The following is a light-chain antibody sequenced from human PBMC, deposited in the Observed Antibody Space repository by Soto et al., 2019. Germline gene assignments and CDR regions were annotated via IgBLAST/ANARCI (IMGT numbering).Light chain of an antibody. Sequence: EIVMTQSPATLSVSPGERATLSCRASQSVSSTFAWYQQKPGQTPKLLIYVASTRATGIPARFSGSGSGTEFTLTISSLQSEDFAVYYCQQYNVWPLTFGGGTKVEFK. CDR3: QQYNVWPLT. J-gene: IGKJ4*02. CDR1: QSVSST. CDR2: VAS. V-gene: IGKV3-15*01.